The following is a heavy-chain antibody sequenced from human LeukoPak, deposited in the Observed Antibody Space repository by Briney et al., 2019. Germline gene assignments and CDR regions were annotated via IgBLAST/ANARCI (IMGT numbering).Heavy chain of an antibody. CDR1: GITASSYA. CDR2: ISGSGDRT. J-gene: IGHJ3*02. V-gene: IGHV3-23*01. D-gene: IGHD4-17*01. CDR3: AKDPNGDYIGAFDM. Sequence: PGGSLRLCCAASGITASSYAMTWVRQAPGKGLEWVSSISGSGDRTMYADSVKGRFTISRDNFKNTLYLQMNSLRAEDTALYHCAKDPNGDYIGAFDMWGQGTMVTVSS.